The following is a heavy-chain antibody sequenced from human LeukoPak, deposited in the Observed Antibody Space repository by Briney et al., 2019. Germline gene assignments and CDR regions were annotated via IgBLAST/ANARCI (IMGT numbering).Heavy chain of an antibody. Sequence: GGSLRLSCAASGFTFSSYAMSWVRQAPGKGLEWVSAISGSGGSTYYADSVKGRFTISRDNSKNTLYLQMNSLRAEDTAVYYCAKGEESGGYYGGMDYWGQGTLVTVSS. D-gene: IGHD3-22*01. CDR1: GFTFSSYA. CDR2: ISGSGGST. J-gene: IGHJ4*02. V-gene: IGHV3-23*01. CDR3: AKGEESGGYYGGMDY.